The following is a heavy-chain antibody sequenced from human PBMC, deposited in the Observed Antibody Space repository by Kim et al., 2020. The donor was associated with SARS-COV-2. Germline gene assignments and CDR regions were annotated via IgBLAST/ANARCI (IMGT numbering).Heavy chain of an antibody. J-gene: IGHJ4*02. CDR2: ITSDGSTT. CDR3: AREVASGYYFDY. V-gene: IGHV3-74*01. Sequence: GGSLRLSCAASGFTFSDYYMHWVRQAPGKGLVWVSRITSDGSTTTYADSVKGRFTISRHSAKNTLFLQMISLRAEDTAVYYCAREVASGYYFDYWGQGTLVTVSS. D-gene: IGHD2-15*01. CDR1: GFTFSDYY.